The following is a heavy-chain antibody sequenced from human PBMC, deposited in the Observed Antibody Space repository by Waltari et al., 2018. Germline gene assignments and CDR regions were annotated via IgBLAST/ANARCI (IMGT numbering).Heavy chain of an antibody. CDR1: GGSISSYY. Sequence: QVQLQESGPGLVKPSETLSLTCTVSGGSISSYYWSWIRQPPGKGLEWIGYIYYSGSTNYHPSRKSRVTISVDTSKNQFSLKLSSVTAADTAVYYCARETPGIAAAGTGNFDYWGQGTLVTVSS. V-gene: IGHV4-59*01. CDR2: IYYSGST. D-gene: IGHD6-13*01. CDR3: ARETPGIAAAGTGNFDY. J-gene: IGHJ4*02.